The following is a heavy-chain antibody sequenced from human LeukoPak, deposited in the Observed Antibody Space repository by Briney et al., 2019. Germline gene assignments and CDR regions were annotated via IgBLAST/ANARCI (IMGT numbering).Heavy chain of an antibody. D-gene: IGHD5-24*01. CDR2: IYYTGST. J-gene: IGHJ6*03. V-gene: IGHV4-61*01. CDR3: AREGPVRDGYFYYYYMDV. CDR1: GYSISSGYY. Sequence: SETLSLTCTVSGYSISSGYYWSWIRQPPGKGLEWIGDIYYTGSTNYNPSLKSRVTISVDTSKNQFSLKLSSVTAADTAVYYCAREGPVRDGYFYYYYMDVWGKGTTVTISS.